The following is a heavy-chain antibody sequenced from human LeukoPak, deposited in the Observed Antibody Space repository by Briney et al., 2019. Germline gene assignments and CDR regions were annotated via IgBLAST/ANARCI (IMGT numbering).Heavy chain of an antibody. CDR2: INHSGST. CDR1: GGALSGHY. D-gene: IGHD3-22*01. J-gene: IGHJ5*02. Sequence: SDTRSLTCGVGGGALSGHYWSWIRQPPRQGLEWVGEINHSGSTNYNPSLKSRVAISIDTSKIEFSLKLRSVNAADTAVYYCARDSYDRSGGDRFDPWGQGTLVTVSS. CDR3: ARDSYDRSGGDRFDP. V-gene: IGHV4-34*01.